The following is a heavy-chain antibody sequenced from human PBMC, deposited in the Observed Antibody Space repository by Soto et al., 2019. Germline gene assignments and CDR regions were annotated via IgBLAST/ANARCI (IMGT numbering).Heavy chain of an antibody. CDR2: INHSGST. D-gene: IGHD3-16*01. CDR1: GGSFSGYY. J-gene: IGHJ4*02. CDR3: ARGDKGGTLGRWRTKSPFDY. V-gene: IGHV4-34*01. Sequence: SETLSLTCAVYGGSFSGYYWSWIRQPPGKGLEWIGEINHSGSTNYNPSLKSRVTISVDTSKNQFSLKLSSVTAADTAVYYCARGDKGGTLGRWRTKSPFDYWGQGTLVTVSS.